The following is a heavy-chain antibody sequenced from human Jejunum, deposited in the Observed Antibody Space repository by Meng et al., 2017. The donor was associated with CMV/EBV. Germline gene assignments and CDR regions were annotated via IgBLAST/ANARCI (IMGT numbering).Heavy chain of an antibody. Sequence: LSCAASGFAFGTYGMGWVRQGPGKGMAWVAVIYSGSRNAYYADSVKGRFTISRDDAKTLVHLQMNSLRAEDTATYYCAAGGGFDFWGQGTLVTVSS. J-gene: IGHJ4*02. CDR2: IYSGSRNA. CDR3: AAGGGFDF. D-gene: IGHD3-16*01. V-gene: IGHV3-23*03. CDR1: GFAFGTYG.